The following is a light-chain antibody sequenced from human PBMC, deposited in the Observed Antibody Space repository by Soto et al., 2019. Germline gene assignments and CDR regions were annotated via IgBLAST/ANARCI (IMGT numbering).Light chain of an antibody. V-gene: IGKV3-11*01. J-gene: IGKJ1*01. CDR1: QSVSSF. CDR3: QQRSNWPRT. Sequence: EIVLTQSPATLSLSPGERATLSCRASQSVSSFLGWYQQKPGQAPRLLIFDASNRATGVPARFSGSGSGTDFTLTISSLEPEDFAVYCCQQRSNWPRTFGQGTKVEIK. CDR2: DAS.